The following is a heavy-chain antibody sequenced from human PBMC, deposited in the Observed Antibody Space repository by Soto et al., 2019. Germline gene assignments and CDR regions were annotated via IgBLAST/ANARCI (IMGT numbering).Heavy chain of an antibody. CDR3: ATALLWRDRSPLDY. CDR2: FDPEDGET. D-gene: IGHD3-10*01. V-gene: IGHV1-24*01. J-gene: IGHJ4*02. Sequence: GASVKVSCKVSGYTLTELSMHWVRQAPGKGLEWMGGFDPEDGETIYAQKFQGRVTMTEDTPTDTAYMELSSLRSEDTAVYYCATALLWRDRSPLDYWGQGTLVTVSS. CDR1: GYTLTELS.